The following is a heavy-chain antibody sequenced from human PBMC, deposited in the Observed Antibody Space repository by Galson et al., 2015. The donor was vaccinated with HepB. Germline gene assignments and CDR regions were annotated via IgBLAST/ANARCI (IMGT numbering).Heavy chain of an antibody. CDR3: ARALRRVGATPFGY. V-gene: IGHV1-3*01. Sequence: SVKVSCKASGYTFTSYAMHWVRQAPGQRLEWMGWINAGNGNTKYSQKFQGRVTITRDTSASTAYMELSSLRSEDTAVYYCARALRRVGATPFGYWGQGTLVTVSS. CDR1: GYTFTSYA. D-gene: IGHD1-26*01. CDR2: INAGNGNT. J-gene: IGHJ4*02.